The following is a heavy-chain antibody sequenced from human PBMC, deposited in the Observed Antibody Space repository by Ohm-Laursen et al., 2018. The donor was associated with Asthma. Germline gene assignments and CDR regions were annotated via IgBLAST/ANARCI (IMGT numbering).Heavy chain of an antibody. Sequence: SLRLSCAASGFTFDDYAMHWVRQAPGKGLQWVASISTASTFIYYADSVRGRFATSRDNANDLVYLQMNDLRAEDTALYYCARIGPEWELPGREYSLHHWGEGTLVTVSS. CDR2: ISTASTFI. CDR1: GFTFDDYA. D-gene: IGHD1-26*01. V-gene: IGHV3-21*01. J-gene: IGHJ1*01. CDR3: ARIGPEWELPGREYSLHH.